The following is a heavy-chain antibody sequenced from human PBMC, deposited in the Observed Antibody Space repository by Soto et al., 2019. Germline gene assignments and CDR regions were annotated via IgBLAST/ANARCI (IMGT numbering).Heavy chain of an antibody. Sequence: SVKVSCKASGGTFSSYAISWVRQAPGQGLEWMGGIIAINGNANYAQKFQGRVTMTADKSTSTAYMELRSLRSDDTAVYYCAREGMAVVVDNYYYGMDVWGQGTTVTVSS. CDR1: GGTFSSYA. CDR2: IIAINGNA. CDR3: AREGMAVVVDNYYYGMDV. D-gene: IGHD3-22*01. J-gene: IGHJ6*02. V-gene: IGHV1-69*10.